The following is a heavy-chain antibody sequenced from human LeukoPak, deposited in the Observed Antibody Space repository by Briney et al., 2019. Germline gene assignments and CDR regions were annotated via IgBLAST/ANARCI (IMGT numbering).Heavy chain of an antibody. Sequence: SVKVSCKASGGTFSSYAISWVRQAPGQGLEWMGGIIPIFGTANYAQKFQGRVTITADASTSTAYMELSSLRSEDTAVYYCARSGYSSGWYAGDWGQGTLVTVSS. J-gene: IGHJ4*02. D-gene: IGHD6-19*01. CDR2: IIPIFGTA. CDR3: ARSGYSSGWYAGD. V-gene: IGHV1-69*13. CDR1: GGTFSSYA.